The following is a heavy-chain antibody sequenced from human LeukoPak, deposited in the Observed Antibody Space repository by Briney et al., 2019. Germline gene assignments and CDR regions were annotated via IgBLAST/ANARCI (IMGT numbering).Heavy chain of an antibody. V-gene: IGHV5-51*01. J-gene: IGHJ4*02. Sequence: GESLKISCQTSGYTFTEYWIGWVRQMPGKGLEWMGIIYCDGSKTTYSPSFQSQVTISADKSVSTAYLQWSSLEASDTAMYYCARLRVMAGARYFDYWGQGTLVTVSS. D-gene: IGHD6-19*01. CDR1: GYTFTEYW. CDR2: IYCDGSKT. CDR3: ARLRVMAGARYFDY.